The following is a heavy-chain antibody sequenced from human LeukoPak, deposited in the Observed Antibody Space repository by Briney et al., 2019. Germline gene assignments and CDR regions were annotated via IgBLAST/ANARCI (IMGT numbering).Heavy chain of an antibody. CDR2: LSGSGGGT. CDR3: AKGSGNGYGSGPFDY. D-gene: IGHD3-10*01. J-gene: IGHJ4*02. Sequence: GGSLRLSCAASGFTFSNYGMNWVRQAPGKGLEWVSALSGSGGGTDYADSVRGRFTISRDNSKNTVSLQMSSLRAEDTALYYCAKGSGNGYGSGPFDYWGQGTLVTVSS. V-gene: IGHV3-23*01. CDR1: GFTFSNYG.